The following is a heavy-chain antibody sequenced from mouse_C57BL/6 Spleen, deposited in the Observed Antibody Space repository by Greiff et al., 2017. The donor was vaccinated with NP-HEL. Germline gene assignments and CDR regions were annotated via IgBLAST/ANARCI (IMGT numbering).Heavy chain of an antibody. CDR3: AGGLRRHWYFDV. CDR1: GYTFTDYY. V-gene: IGHV1-26*01. D-gene: IGHD2-4*01. J-gene: IGHJ1*03. CDR2: INPNNGGT. Sequence: VQLQQSGPELVKPGASVKISCKASGYTFTDYYMNWVKQSHGKSLEWIGDINPNNGGTSYNQKFKGKATLTVDKSSSTAYMELRSLTSEDSAVYYCAGGLRRHWYFDVWGTGTTVTVSS.